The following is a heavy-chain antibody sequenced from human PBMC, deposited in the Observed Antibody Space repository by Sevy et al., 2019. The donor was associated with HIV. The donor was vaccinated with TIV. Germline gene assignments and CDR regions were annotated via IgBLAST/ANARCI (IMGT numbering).Heavy chain of an antibody. CDR2: IYYSGST. CDR1: GGSISSSSYY. D-gene: IGHD1-26*01. J-gene: IGHJ4*02. V-gene: IGHV4-39*01. CDR3: ARRGSGSSAFDY. Sequence: SETLSLTCTVSGGSISSSSYYWGWIRQPPGKGLEWIGSIYYSGSTYYNPSLKSRVTISVDTSKNQFSLKLSSVTAGDTAVYYCARRGSGSSAFDYWGQGTLVTVSS.